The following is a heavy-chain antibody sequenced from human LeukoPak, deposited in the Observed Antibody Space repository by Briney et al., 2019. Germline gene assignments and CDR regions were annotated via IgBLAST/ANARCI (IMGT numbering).Heavy chain of an antibody. J-gene: IGHJ4*02. D-gene: IGHD6-6*01. V-gene: IGHV1-2*02. Sequence: ASVKVSCKASGYTFTGYYMHWVRQAPGQGLEWMGWINPNSGGTNYAQKFQGRVTMTRDTSINTAYMELSRLTSDDTAVYYCARYSSSSPFDYWGQGTLVTVSS. CDR1: GYTFTGYY. CDR2: INPNSGGT. CDR3: ARYSSSSPFDY.